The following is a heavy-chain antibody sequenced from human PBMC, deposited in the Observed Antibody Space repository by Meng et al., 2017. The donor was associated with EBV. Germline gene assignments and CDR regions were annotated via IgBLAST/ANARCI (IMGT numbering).Heavy chain of an antibody. Sequence: HVQLVHSGVGVEKPGASVRVSLAASGYTFSSSGMKWVRQAPGQGLEWVGWINTNTGNPTYAQGFTGRFVFSLDTSVSTAYLQISSLKAEDTAVYYCARDILYVWGQGTLVTVSS. CDR2: INTNTGNP. D-gene: IGHD3-9*01. CDR1: GYTFSSSG. V-gene: IGHV7-4-1*02. CDR3: ARDILYV. J-gene: IGHJ4*02.